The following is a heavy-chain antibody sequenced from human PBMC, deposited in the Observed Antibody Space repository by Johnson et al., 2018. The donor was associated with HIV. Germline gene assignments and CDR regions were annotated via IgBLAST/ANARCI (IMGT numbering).Heavy chain of an antibody. CDR2: ISYDGSYE. CDR1: GFIFSGFG. V-gene: IGHV3-30*07. Sequence: QVQLVESGGGVVQPGKSLRLSCAASGFIFSGFGLHWVRQAPGKGLEWVASISYDGSYEYYADSVKGRFTISRDNSKNTLYLQMNSLRAEDTAVYYCARAPGAGDAFDIWGQGTMVTVSS. CDR3: ARAPGAGDAFDI. J-gene: IGHJ3*02. D-gene: IGHD7-27*01.